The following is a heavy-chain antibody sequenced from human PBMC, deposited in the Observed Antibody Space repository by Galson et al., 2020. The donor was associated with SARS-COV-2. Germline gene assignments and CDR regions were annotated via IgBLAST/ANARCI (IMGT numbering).Heavy chain of an antibody. J-gene: IGHJ4*02. Sequence: ASVKVSCKASGYSFPDYYIHWIRQAPGQGFEWLGWINPKNGGTSYAQKFQGWVIMTRDTSISTVYMELSRLTSDDTAVYYCARGPATADFDHWGQGTLVTVSS. CDR1: GYSFPDYY. CDR2: INPKNGGT. D-gene: IGHD6-25*01. V-gene: IGHV1-2*04. CDR3: ARGPATADFDH.